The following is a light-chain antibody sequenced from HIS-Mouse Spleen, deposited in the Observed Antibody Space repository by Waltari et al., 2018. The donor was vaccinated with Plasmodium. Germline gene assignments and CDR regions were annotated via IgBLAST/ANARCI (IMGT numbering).Light chain of an antibody. CDR1: ALPKQY. CDR3: QSADSSGTYRV. V-gene: IGLV3-25*03. CDR2: KDM. J-gene: IGLJ2*01. Sequence: SYELTQPPSVSVSPGQTARITCSGDALPKQYAYWYQQQPGQAPVRVLYKDMAGPSGIPERFSGSSAGTTVTLTISGVQAEDEADYYCQSADSSGTYRVFGGGTKLTVL.